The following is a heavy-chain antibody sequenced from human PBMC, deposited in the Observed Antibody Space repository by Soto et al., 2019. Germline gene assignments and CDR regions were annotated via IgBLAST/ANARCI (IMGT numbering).Heavy chain of an antibody. CDR2: ISGSGGST. V-gene: IGHV3-23*01. CDR3: AKLSYWGIRVDWYFDL. Sequence: VQLLESGGDLVQPGGSLRLSCAVSGFTFSSSAMSWVRQAPGKGLEWVSAISGSGGSTYYADSVKGRFTISRDNSKNTLYLEMNSLRVEDTAIYYCAKLSYWGIRVDWYFDLWGRGTLVTVSS. CDR1: GFTFSSSA. D-gene: IGHD2-8*02. J-gene: IGHJ2*01.